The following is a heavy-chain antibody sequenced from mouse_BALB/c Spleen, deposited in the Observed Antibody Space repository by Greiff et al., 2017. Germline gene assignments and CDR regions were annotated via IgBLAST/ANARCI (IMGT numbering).Heavy chain of an antibody. CDR2: IWAGGST. D-gene: IGHD1-1*02. CDR3: AREAGWYYAMDY. CDR1: GFSLTSYG. J-gene: IGHJ4*01. Sequence: VKLMESGPGLVAPSQSLSITCTVSGFSLTSYGVHWVRQPPGKGLEWLGVIWAGGSTNYNSALMSRLSISKDNSKSQVFLKMNSLQTDDTAMYYCAREAGWYYAMDYWGQGTSVTVSS. V-gene: IGHV2-9*02.